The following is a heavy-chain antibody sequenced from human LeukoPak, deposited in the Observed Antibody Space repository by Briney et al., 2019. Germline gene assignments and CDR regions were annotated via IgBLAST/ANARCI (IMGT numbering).Heavy chain of an antibody. Sequence: SETLSLTCTVSGGSISGYYWSWIRQPPGKGLEWIGYIYNSGSTNYNPSLKSRVTISVDTSKNEIYLRLRSVTAADTAMYFCAREKGGDDAFDIWGQGTRVTVSS. CDR2: IYNSGST. CDR3: AREKGGDDAFDI. V-gene: IGHV4-59*01. J-gene: IGHJ3*02. CDR1: GGSISGYY.